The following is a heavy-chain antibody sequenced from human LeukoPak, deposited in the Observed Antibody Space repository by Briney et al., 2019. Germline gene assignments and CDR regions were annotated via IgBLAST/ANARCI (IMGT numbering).Heavy chain of an antibody. CDR2: SNPSGDST. V-gene: IGHV1-46*01. Sequence: ASVKVSCKASGYTFTNYYIHWVRQAPGHGLEWMGISNPSGDSTNYAQKFQGRVTMTRDTSTSTVYMELSSLRSEDTAVYYCARGYPLDWNYFDYWGQGTLVTVSS. J-gene: IGHJ4*02. CDR3: ARGYPLDWNYFDY. D-gene: IGHD3/OR15-3a*01. CDR1: GYTFTNYY.